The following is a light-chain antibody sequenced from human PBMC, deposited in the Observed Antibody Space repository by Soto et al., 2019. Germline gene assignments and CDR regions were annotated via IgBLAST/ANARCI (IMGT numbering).Light chain of an antibody. V-gene: IGKV3-15*01. CDR2: GAS. Sequence: DIVMTQSPTTLSVSPGERATLSCRASQSVSSNLAWYQQKPGHAPRLLIYGASTRATGIPARFSGSGSGTEFTLTISSLQPDDFATYYCQHYNSYSGAFGQGTKVDI. CDR3: QHYNSYSGA. CDR1: QSVSSN. J-gene: IGKJ1*01.